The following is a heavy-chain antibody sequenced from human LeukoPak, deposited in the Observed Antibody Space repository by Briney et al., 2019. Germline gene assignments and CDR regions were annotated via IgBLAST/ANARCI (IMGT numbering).Heavy chain of an antibody. V-gene: IGHV4-61*02. D-gene: IGHD3-22*01. CDR2: IYTSGST. J-gene: IGHJ5*02. Sequence: SETLSLTCTVSGGSISSGNYYWSWIRQPAGKGLEWIGRIYTSGSTNYNPSLKSRVTISVDTSKNQFSLKLSSVTAADTAVYYCARDFIERAGPYDSSEIGFDPWGQGTLVTVSS. CDR1: GGSISSGNYY. CDR3: ARDFIERAGPYDSSEIGFDP.